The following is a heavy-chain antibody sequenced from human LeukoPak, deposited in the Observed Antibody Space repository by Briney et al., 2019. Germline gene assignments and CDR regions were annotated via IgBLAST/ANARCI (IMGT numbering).Heavy chain of an antibody. V-gene: IGHV6-1*01. Sequence: SQTLSLTCAISGDSFSNNNVAWNWVRQSPSRGLGRLGRTYYRSKLYNDYAISVKSRITINPDTSMNQFSLQLNSVTPDDTAVYYCARVSSRVFDYWGQGTLVTVSS. CDR3: ARVSSRVFDY. CDR2: TYYRSKLYN. D-gene: IGHD6-6*01. J-gene: IGHJ4*02. CDR1: GDSFSNNNVA.